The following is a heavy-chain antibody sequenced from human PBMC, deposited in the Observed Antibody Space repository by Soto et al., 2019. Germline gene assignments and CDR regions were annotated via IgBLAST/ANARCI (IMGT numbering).Heavy chain of an antibody. CDR1: GGSISSSSYY. D-gene: IGHD2-2*02. J-gene: IGHJ5*02. V-gene: IGHV4-39*01. Sequence: SETLSLTCTVPGGSISSSSYYWGWIRQPPGKGLEWIGSIYYSGSTYYNPSLKSRVTISVDTSKNQFSLKLSSVTAADTAVYYCARLNVVPAAIGLDPWGQGTLVTVSS. CDR2: IYYSGST. CDR3: ARLNVVPAAIGLDP.